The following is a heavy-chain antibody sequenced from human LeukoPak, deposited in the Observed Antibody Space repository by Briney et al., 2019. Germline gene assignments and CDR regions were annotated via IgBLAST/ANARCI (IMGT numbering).Heavy chain of an antibody. Sequence: GGSLRLSCAASGFTFNSHVITWVRPAREKGLEWVSGISGSGGNTYYAASVTGRFTISRDNSKNTLYLQMNSLRAEDAAVDYCAKGRYSDAYCACDCYYYYWGQGSLVTVSS. CDR3: AKGRYSDAYCACDCYYYY. CDR2: ISGSGGNT. J-gene: IGHJ4*02. CDR1: GFTFNSHV. D-gene: IGHD2-21*02. V-gene: IGHV3-23*01.